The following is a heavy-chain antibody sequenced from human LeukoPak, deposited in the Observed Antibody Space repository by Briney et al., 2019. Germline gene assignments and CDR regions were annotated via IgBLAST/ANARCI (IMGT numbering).Heavy chain of an antibody. Sequence: GGSLRLSCAASGFTFSSYWMSWVRQAPGKGLEWVSYISSSGTTISYAQSVKGRFTITRDNAQNSLTLHMNTLRADDTAVYYCAKDGGTHFDHWGQGTLVTVSS. J-gene: IGHJ4*02. V-gene: IGHV3-48*01. CDR2: ISSSGTTI. CDR1: GFTFSSYW. D-gene: IGHD1-26*01. CDR3: AKDGGTHFDH.